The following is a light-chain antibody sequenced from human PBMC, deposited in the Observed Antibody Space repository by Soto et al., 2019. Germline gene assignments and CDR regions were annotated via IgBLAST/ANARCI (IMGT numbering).Light chain of an antibody. CDR2: GAS. Sequence: EIVLTQSPGTLSLSPGVRATLSCRASQSVSSSYLAWYQQKPGQAPRLLIYGASSRATGIPDRFSGSGSGTDFTLTISRLEPEDFAVYYCQQYASSPRFTFGPGTKVDIK. CDR3: QQYASSPRFT. CDR1: QSVSSSY. J-gene: IGKJ3*01. V-gene: IGKV3-20*01.